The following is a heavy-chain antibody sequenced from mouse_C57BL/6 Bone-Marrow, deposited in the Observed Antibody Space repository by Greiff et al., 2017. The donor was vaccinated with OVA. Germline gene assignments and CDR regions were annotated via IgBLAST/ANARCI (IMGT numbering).Heavy chain of an antibody. CDR1: GYAFSSSW. J-gene: IGHJ4*01. V-gene: IGHV1-82*01. Sequence: QVQLQQSGPELVKPGASVKISCKASGYAFSSSWMNWVKQRPGKGLEWIGRIYPGDGDTNYNGKFKGKATLTADKSSSTAYMQLSSLTSEDSAVYFCARWGLRLYYYAMDYWGQGTSVTVSS. CDR3: ARWGLRLYYYAMDY. CDR2: IYPGDGDT. D-gene: IGHD2-2*01.